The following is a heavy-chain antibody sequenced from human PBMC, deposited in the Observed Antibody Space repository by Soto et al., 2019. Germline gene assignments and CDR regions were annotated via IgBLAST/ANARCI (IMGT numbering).Heavy chain of an antibody. CDR3: ASRMFLRYYFDY. CDR1: GGSISSSSYY. V-gene: IGHV4-39*01. Sequence: PSETLSLTCTVSGGSISSSSYYWGWIRQPPGKGLEWIGSIYYSGSTYYNPSLKSRVTISVDTSKNQFSLKLSPVTAADTAVYYCASRMFLRYYFDYWGQGTLVTVSS. D-gene: IGHD3-10*02. CDR2: IYYSGST. J-gene: IGHJ4*02.